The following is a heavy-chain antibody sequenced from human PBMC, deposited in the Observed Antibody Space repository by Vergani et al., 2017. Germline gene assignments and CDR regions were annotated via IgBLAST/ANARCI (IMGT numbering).Heavy chain of an antibody. CDR3: TRGLPRTLTTETYYFDD. CDR2: INPNSGNT. J-gene: IGHJ4*02. D-gene: IGHD1-14*01. Sequence: QVQLVQSGAVVKKPGASVKLSCKASGYSFTTYDINWVRQALGHGLEWVGWINPNSGNTGYARRFEGRVTITRDTAISTAYMELSGLYSDDTAVYYCTRGLPRTLTTETYYFDDWGQGTLVSVSP. V-gene: IGHV1-8*03. CDR1: GYSFTTYD.